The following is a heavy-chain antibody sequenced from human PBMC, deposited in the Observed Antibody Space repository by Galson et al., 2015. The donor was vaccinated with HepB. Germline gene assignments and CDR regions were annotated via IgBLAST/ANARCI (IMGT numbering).Heavy chain of an antibody. D-gene: IGHD2-15*01. Sequence: SLRLSCAASGFTFGDYAMSWVRQAPGKGLEWVGFIRSKAYGGTTEYAASVKGRFTISRDDSKSIAYLQMNSLKTEDTAVYYCTRVSPSSVVVVVAAALDYWGQGTLVTVSS. CDR1: GFTFGDYA. CDR3: TRVSPSSVVVVVAAALDY. V-gene: IGHV3-49*04. J-gene: IGHJ4*02. CDR2: IRSKAYGGTT.